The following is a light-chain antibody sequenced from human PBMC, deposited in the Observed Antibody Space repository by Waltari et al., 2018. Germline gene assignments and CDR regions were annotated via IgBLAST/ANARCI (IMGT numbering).Light chain of an antibody. Sequence: EIVMTQSPATLSVSPGERATLSCRASQSVTSKLAWYQQKPDQAPSLLIYGASTRATGIPARFSGSGYGTEFTLTISSLQSDDVAVYYCQQYNNWRTFGQGTKLEIK. V-gene: IGKV3-15*01. CDR2: GAS. J-gene: IGKJ2*01. CDR1: QSVTSK. CDR3: QQYNNWRT.